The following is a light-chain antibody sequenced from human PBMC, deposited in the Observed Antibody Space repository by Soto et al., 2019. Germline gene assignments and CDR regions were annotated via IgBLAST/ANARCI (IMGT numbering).Light chain of an antibody. Sequence: DIQMTQSPSSLSASVGDRVTVTCQASQDLSQFLNWYQQKPGNAPKLLIFDASNLVPGVPSRFSGSGSGTHFTFTISSLQPEDIATYYCQQYDDLPYTFGQGTKLEI. J-gene: IGKJ2*01. CDR3: QQYDDLPYT. CDR2: DAS. CDR1: QDLSQF. V-gene: IGKV1-33*01.